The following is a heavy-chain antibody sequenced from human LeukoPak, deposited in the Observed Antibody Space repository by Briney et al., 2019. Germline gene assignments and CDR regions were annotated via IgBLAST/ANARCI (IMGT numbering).Heavy chain of an antibody. CDR1: GGSFSGYY. CDR2: IYTSGST. V-gene: IGHV4-4*07. CDR3: AREATYFYDSKADFDI. Sequence: PSETLSLTCAVYGGSFSGYYWSWIRQPAGKGLEWIGRIYTSGSTNYNPSLKSRVTVSVDASKNQFSLKLNSVTAADTAVYYCAREATYFYDSKADFDIWGQGTMVTVSS. J-gene: IGHJ3*02. D-gene: IGHD3-22*01.